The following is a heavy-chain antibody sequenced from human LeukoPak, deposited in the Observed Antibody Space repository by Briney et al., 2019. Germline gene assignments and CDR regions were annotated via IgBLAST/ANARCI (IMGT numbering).Heavy chain of an antibody. J-gene: IGHJ4*02. CDR1: GYTFTGYY. CDR3: ARVSYDILTGATPFDY. D-gene: IGHD3-9*01. Sequence: ASVKVSCKASGYTFTGYYMHWVRQAPGQGLEWVGWINPNSGGTNYAQKFQGRVTMTRDTSISTAYMELSRLRSDDTAVYYCARVSYDILTGATPFDYWGQGTLVTVSS. V-gene: IGHV1-2*02. CDR2: INPNSGGT.